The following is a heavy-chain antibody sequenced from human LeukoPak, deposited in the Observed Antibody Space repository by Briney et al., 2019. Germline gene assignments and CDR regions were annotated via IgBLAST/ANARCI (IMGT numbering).Heavy chain of an antibody. J-gene: IGHJ4*02. V-gene: IGHV4-30-2*01. D-gene: IGHD6-25*01. CDR3: AREGAAGLDY. Sequence: PSETLSPTCAVSGVSFSGYSWSWLRQPPGKGLEWIGYIYHSGSTYYNPSLKSRVTISVDRSKNQFSLKLSSVTAADTAVYYCAREGAAGLDYWGQGTLVTVSS. CDR2: IYHSGST. CDR1: GVSFSGYS.